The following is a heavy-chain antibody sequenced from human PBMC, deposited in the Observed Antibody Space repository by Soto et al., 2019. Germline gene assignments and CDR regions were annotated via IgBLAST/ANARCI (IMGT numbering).Heavy chain of an antibody. V-gene: IGHV3-23*01. Sequence: LRLSCAASGFTFSSYTMNWVRQAPGKGLEWVSLISARGGSTYYADSLKGRFTISRDNSKNTLYLQMNSLRAEDTGVYYCARDPPNDKTQLDYGMDVWGQGAAVTVSS. CDR1: GFTFSSYT. J-gene: IGHJ6*02. D-gene: IGHD2-2*01. CDR2: ISARGGST. CDR3: ARDPPNDKTQLDYGMDV.